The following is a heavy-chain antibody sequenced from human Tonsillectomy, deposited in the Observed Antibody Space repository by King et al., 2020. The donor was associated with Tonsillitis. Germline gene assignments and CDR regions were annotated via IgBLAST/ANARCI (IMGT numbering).Heavy chain of an antibody. D-gene: IGHD3-3*01. Sequence: EVQLVESGGGLVQPGRSLRLSCAASGFNFDDYAMHWVRQVPGKGLEWVSGISYNSGSIGYADSVKGRFTISRDNAKNSLHLQMNSLRPEDTALYYCIKDMSTEWHDGPFHIWGQGTMVAVSS. CDR1: GFNFDDYA. V-gene: IGHV3-9*01. J-gene: IGHJ3*02. CDR2: ISYNSGSI. CDR3: IKDMSTEWHDGPFHI.